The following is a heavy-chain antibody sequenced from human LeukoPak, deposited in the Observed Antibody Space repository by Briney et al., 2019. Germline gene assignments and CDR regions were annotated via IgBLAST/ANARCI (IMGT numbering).Heavy chain of an antibody. Sequence: SVKVSCKASGGTFSSYAISWVRQAPGQGLEWMGGIIPIFGTANYAQKFQGRVTITADESTSTAYMELRSLRSDDTAVYYCARDHYYDSSGYYTFDIWGQGTMVTVSS. J-gene: IGHJ3*02. D-gene: IGHD3-22*01. CDR2: IIPIFGTA. CDR1: GGTFSSYA. V-gene: IGHV1-69*13. CDR3: ARDHYYDSSGYYTFDI.